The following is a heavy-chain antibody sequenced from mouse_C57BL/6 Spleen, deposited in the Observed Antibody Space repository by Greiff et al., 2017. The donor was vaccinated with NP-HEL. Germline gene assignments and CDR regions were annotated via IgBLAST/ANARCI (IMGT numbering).Heavy chain of an antibody. V-gene: IGHV5-6*01. D-gene: IGHD1-1*01. CDR1: GFTFSSYG. CDR3: ARGDYYGSSYPYYYAMDY. CDR2: ISSGGSYT. Sequence: EVQVVESGGDLVKPGGSLKLSCAASGFTFSSYGMSWVRQTPDKRLEWVATISSGGSYTYYPDSVKGRFTISRDNAKNTLYLQMSSLKSEDTAMYYCARGDYYGSSYPYYYAMDYWGQGTSVTVSS. J-gene: IGHJ4*01.